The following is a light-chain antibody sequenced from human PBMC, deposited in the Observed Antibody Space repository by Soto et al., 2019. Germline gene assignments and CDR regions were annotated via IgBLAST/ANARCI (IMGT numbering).Light chain of an antibody. CDR2: DVS. J-gene: IGLJ1*01. Sequence: QSALTQPRSVSGSPGQSVTISCTGTSSDVGGYNYVSWYQQHPGKAPKLIIYDVSKRPSGVADRFSGSKSGNTAPLTISGLQGEDEADYYCCSYAGRHSYVFGIGTKVTVL. CDR3: CSYAGRHSYV. V-gene: IGLV2-11*01. CDR1: SSDVGGYNY.